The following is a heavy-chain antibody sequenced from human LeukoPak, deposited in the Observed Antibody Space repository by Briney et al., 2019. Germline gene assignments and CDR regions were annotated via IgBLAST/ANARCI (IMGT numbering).Heavy chain of an antibody. Sequence: SQTLSLTCTVSGGSISSGSYYWSWIRQPAGKGLEWIGRIYTSGSTNYTPSLKSRVTISVDTSKNQFSLKLSSVTAADTAVYYCARGVGLELHYWGQGTLVTVSS. D-gene: IGHD1-7*01. CDR3: ARGVGLELHY. V-gene: IGHV4-61*02. CDR2: IYTSGST. J-gene: IGHJ4*02. CDR1: GGSISSGSYY.